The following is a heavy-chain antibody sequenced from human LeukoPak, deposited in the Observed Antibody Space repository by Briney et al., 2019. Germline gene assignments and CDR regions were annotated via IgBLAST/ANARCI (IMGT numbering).Heavy chain of an antibody. D-gene: IGHD5-18*01. Sequence: GGCQRPSCAASGFTFSSYAMSWVRQAPGKGLEWVSATSGSGGSTYYADSVKGRFTISRDNSKNTLYLQMNSLRAEDTAVYYCANRGYKYEMDYWGHGSLITVSS. J-gene: IGHJ4*01. V-gene: IGHV3-23*01. CDR2: TSGSGGST. CDR1: GFTFSSYA. CDR3: ANRGYKYEMDY.